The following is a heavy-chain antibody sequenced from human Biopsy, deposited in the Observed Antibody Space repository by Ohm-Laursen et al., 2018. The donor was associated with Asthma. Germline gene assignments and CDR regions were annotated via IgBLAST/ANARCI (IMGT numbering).Heavy chain of an antibody. CDR1: GDSITSGGCC. V-gene: IGHV4-31*02. J-gene: IGHJ4*02. Sequence: TLSLTWTVSGDSITSGGCCWNWIRQHPGKGLEWIGYIHHSGTSYFNPSLKSRVSFSRDTSKNQFSLRLSSVTAADTAMYYCARIPRRSGSYFVDYWGQGTLSPSPQ. D-gene: IGHD3-22*01. CDR2: IHHSGTS. CDR3: ARIPRRSGSYFVDY.